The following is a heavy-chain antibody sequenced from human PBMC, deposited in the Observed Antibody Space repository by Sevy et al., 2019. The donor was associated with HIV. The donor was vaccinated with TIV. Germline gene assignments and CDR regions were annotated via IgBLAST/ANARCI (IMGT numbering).Heavy chain of an antibody. V-gene: IGHV1-24*01. J-gene: IGHJ5*02. CDR2: SDPQHGET. CDR3: AIVGLRYFSGSSVYQGDWFDP. Sequence: ASVKVSCKVSGYTLTKLSIHWVRQAPGKGLEWMGNSDPQHGETIYAQNFQGRVTMTEDTSTDTAFMEESSLTSEETALYYCAIVGLRYFSGSSVYQGDWFDPWGQGTLVTASS. D-gene: IGHD2-15*01. CDR1: GYTLTKLS.